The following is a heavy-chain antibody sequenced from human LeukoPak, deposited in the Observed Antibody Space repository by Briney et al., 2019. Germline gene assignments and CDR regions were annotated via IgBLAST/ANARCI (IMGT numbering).Heavy chain of an antibody. J-gene: IGHJ5*02. CDR1: GGSISSTSY. CDR3: ARQEVGAGYCSSTSCAEPHWFDP. D-gene: IGHD2-2*01. Sequence: SETLSLTCIVSGGSISSTSYWGWIRQPPGKGLEWIGTILYSGSTFYNPSLKSRVTISVDTSKNQFSLKLDSVTAADTAVYYCARQEVGAGYCSSTSCAEPHWFDPWGQGTLVTVSS. V-gene: IGHV4-39*01. CDR2: ILYSGST.